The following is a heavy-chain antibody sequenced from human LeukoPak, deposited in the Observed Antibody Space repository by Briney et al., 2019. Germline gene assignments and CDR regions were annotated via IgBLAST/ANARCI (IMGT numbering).Heavy chain of an antibody. J-gene: IGHJ4*02. CDR1: GFTFSSYS. Sequence: GGSLRLSCAASGFTFSSYSMNWVRQAPGKGLEWVSSISSSSSYIYYADSVKGRFTISRDNAKNSLYLQMNSLRAEDTAVYYCASDLQPYCSGGSCYPFDYWGQGTLVTVSS. CDR2: ISSSSSYI. CDR3: ASDLQPYCSGGSCYPFDY. D-gene: IGHD2-15*01. V-gene: IGHV3-21*01.